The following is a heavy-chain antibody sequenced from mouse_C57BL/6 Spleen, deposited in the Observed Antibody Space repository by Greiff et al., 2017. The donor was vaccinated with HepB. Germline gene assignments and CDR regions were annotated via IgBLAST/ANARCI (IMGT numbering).Heavy chain of an antibody. CDR1: GFTFSSYG. Sequence: EVHLVESGGDLVKPGGSLKLSCAASGFTFSSYGMSWVRHTPDKRLEWVATISSGGNYTYYPDSVKGRFTISRDNAKNTLYLQMSSLKSEDTAMYYCARDYDGVDYWGQGTTLTVSS. V-gene: IGHV5-6*01. CDR2: ISSGGNYT. D-gene: IGHD2-4*01. CDR3: ARDYDGVDY. J-gene: IGHJ2*01.